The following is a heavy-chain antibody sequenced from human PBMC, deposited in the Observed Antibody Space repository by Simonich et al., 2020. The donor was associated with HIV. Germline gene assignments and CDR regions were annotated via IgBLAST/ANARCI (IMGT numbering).Heavy chain of an antibody. V-gene: IGHV3-74*01. CDR3: ARDGRVDTSLYYFDY. CDR2: IHSDGSST. Sequence: EVQLVESGGGLVQPGGSLRLSCAAPGFTFSSYWMHWVRQGPGKGRVWVARIHSDGSSTSYADSGKGRFTISRDNAKNTLYLQMNSLRAEDTAVYYCARDGRVDTSLYYFDYWGQGTLVTVSS. CDR1: GFTFSSYW. D-gene: IGHD5-18*01. J-gene: IGHJ4*02.